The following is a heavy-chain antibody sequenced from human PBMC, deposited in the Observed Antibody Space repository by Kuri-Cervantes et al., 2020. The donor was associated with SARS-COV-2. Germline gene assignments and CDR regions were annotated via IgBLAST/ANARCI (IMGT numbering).Heavy chain of an antibody. J-gene: IGHJ4*02. CDR2: IKQDGSEK. D-gene: IGHD6-13*01. CDR1: GFTFSNYW. V-gene: IGHV3-7*01. CDR3: AKGVAAADH. Sequence: GGSLRLSCAASGFTFSNYWMSWVRQAPGKGLEWVANIKQDGSEKYYVDSVKGRFTISRDNAKNSLYLQMNSLRAEDTAVYYCAKGVAAADHWGQGTLVTVSS.